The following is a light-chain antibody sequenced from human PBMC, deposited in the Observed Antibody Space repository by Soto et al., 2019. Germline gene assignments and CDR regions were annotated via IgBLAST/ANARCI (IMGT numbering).Light chain of an antibody. CDR2: EVT. V-gene: IGLV2-14*01. CDR3: SSYTSSSTYV. J-gene: IGLJ1*01. CDR1: GSDVGGYDY. Sequence: LTQPASVSGSPGQSITISCTGTGSDVGGYDYVSCYQHHPGKAPKVMIYEVTNRPSGVSNRFSGSKSGNTASLTISGLLAEDEADYYCSSYTSSSTYVFGTGTKVTVL.